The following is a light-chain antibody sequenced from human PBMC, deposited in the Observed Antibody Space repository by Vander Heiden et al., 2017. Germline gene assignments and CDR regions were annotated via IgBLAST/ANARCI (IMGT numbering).Light chain of an antibody. V-gene: IGKV1-12*01. CDR2: GAS. J-gene: IGKJ1*01. CDR3: LQDYTFPWT. CDR1: QNINNW. Sequence: DIQMTQSPSSVSAYVGDRVTITCRASQNINNWLAWYQQKPGKAPKFLISGASSLQSGAPSRFSASGSGTYFTLTITSLQPEDFATYYCLQDYTFPWTLGQGTKVEVK.